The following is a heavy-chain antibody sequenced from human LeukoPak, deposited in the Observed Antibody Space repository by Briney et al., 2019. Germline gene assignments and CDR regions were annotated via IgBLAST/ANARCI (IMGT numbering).Heavy chain of an antibody. V-gene: IGHV6-1*01. CDR3: ARSLWGGAFDI. CDR1: GDTVSSNCGA. Sequence: SQTLSLTCPISGDTVSSNCGAWTWSRRGPGMGLVCLGKTFYRSKWYNDYAVSVKSRITVNPHTSNNQFSLHLSSVTPEDTAVYYCARSLWGGAFDIWGQGTMVAVSS. J-gene: IGHJ3*02. D-gene: IGHD3-16*01. CDR2: TFYRSKWYN.